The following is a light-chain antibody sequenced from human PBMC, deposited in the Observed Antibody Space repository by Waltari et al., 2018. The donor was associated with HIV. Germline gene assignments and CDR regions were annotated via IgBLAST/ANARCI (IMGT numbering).Light chain of an antibody. CDR1: NSDVGRYNY. CDR2: DVS. CDR3: CSYAGSIPFV. V-gene: IGLV2-11*01. Sequence: QSALTQPRSVSGSLGQSVTISCTGTNSDVGRYNYVSWFQQHPGKAPNLMIYDVSKRPSGVPDRVSGSKSGNTASLTISGLQAEDEADYYCCSYAGSIPFVFGSGTKLTVL. J-gene: IGLJ1*01.